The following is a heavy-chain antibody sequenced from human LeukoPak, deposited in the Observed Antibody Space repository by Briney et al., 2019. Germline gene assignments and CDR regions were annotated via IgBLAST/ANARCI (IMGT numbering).Heavy chain of an antibody. J-gene: IGHJ4*02. CDR3: ARGEDGAGGFGN. Sequence: SETLSLTCTVSGGSISSYYWSWIRQPPGKGLEWIGYIYYSGSTNYNPSLKSRVTISVDTSKNQFSLKLSSVTATDTAVYYCARGEDGAGGFGNWGPGTRVPVSS. D-gene: IGHD3-10*01. V-gene: IGHV4-59*08. CDR1: GGSISSYY. CDR2: IYYSGST.